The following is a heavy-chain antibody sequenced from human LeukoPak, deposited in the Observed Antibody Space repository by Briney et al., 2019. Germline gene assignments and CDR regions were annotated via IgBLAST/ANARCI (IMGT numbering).Heavy chain of an antibody. CDR1: GGSISSSSYY. CDR3: ARDYGDYRGYYFDF. J-gene: IGHJ4*02. Sequence: NPSETLSLTCTVSGGSISSSSYYWGWIRQPPGKGLEWIGSIYYSGSTYYNPSLKSRVTISVEMSKNQFSLKLSAVTAADTAVYYCARDYGDYRGYYFDFWGQGTLVTASS. CDR2: IYYSGST. D-gene: IGHD4-17*01. V-gene: IGHV4-39*02.